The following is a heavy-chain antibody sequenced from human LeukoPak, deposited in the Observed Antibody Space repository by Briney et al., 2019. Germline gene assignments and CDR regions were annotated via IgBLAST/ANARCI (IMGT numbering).Heavy chain of an antibody. V-gene: IGHV3-48*03. Sequence: TGGSLRLSCAASGFTFSSYEMNWVCQAPGKGLEWVSYISTSGTTIYYADSVKGRFTISRDNAKKSLYLQMNSLRAEDTAVYYCTRINWLDPWGQGTPVTVSS. CDR3: TRINWLDP. J-gene: IGHJ5*02. CDR1: GFTFSSYE. CDR2: ISTSGTTI.